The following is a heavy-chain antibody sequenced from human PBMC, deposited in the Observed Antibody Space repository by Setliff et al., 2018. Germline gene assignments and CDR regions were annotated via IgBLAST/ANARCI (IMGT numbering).Heavy chain of an antibody. D-gene: IGHD3-22*01. CDR2: IYYSGST. J-gene: IGHJ3*02. CDR1: GGSIRSYY. V-gene: IGHV4-59*01. Sequence: LSRTCTVSGGSIRSYYWSWIRQPPGKGLECIGYIYYSGSTNYNPSLKSRVTKSLDTSKNQFSLKLSSVTAADPAVYYCARAREGGDDSSGYYYGMDAFDIWGQGTMVTVSS. CDR3: ARAREGGDDSSGYYYGMDAFDI.